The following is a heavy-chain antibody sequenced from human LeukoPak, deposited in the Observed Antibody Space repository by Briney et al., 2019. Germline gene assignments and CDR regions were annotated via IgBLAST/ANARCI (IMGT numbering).Heavy chain of an antibody. CDR3: ARDRGSSGHKPYDY. D-gene: IGHD6-19*01. J-gene: IGHJ4*02. V-gene: IGHV3-30*04. CDR2: ISYDGSNK. Sequence: PGRSLRLSCAASGFTFSSYAMHWVRQAPGKGLEWGAVISYDGSNKYYADSVKGRFTISRDNSKNTLYLQMNSLRAEDTAVYYCARDRGSSGHKPYDYWGQGTLVTVSS. CDR1: GFTFSSYA.